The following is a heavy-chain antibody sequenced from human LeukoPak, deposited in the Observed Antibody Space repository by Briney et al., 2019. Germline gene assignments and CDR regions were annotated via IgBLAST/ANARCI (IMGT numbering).Heavy chain of an antibody. CDR2: IKGDGSTA. D-gene: IGHD1-26*01. CDR1: ASTFSSYW. CDR3: ARIGSGTYSDAFDI. Sequence: GRSLRLSCAASASTFSSYWMHWARQAPGKGMVWVSRIKGDGSTATYAESVKGRFIISRDNAKNTVYLQMNSLRAEDTAVYYCARIGSGTYSDAFDIWGQGTMVTVSS. J-gene: IGHJ3*02. V-gene: IGHV3-74*01.